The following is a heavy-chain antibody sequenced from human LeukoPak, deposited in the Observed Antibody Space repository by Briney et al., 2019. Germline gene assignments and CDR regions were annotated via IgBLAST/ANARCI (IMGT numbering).Heavy chain of an antibody. J-gene: IGHJ3*02. V-gene: IGHV1-8*03. CDR1: GYTFTSYD. CDR3: TSYLPGIAAAGPSDAFDI. D-gene: IGHD6-13*01. CDR2: MNPNSGNT. Sequence: ASVKVSCKASGYTFTSYDMNWVRQATGQGLEWMGWMNPNSGNTSYAQKFQGRVTITRSTSISTAYMELSGLRSEDTAVYYCTSYLPGIAAAGPSDAFDIWGQGTVVTVSS.